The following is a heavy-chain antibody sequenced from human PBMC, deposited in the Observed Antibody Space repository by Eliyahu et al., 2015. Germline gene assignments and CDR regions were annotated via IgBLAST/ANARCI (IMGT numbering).Heavy chain of an antibody. V-gene: IGHV1-46*01. CDR3: ARWSFGNSGLDY. D-gene: IGHD5-12*01. Sequence: QVQLVQSGAEVKKPXASVXVSCKASGYTFXNYYLHWVRQAPGXGLEWVGXXNPGGGSTFYAQKXQGRXTMTRDTSTNTVYMELSSLRSEDTAVYYCARWSFGNSGLDYWGQGTLVTVSS. CDR1: GYTFXNYY. CDR2: XNPGGGST. J-gene: IGHJ4*02.